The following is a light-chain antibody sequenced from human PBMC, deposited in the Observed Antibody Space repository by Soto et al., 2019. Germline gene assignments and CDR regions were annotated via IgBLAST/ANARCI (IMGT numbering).Light chain of an antibody. CDR3: SSYAGSNLVV. J-gene: IGLJ2*01. CDR2: EVS. Sequence: QSALTQSPSASGSPGQSVTISCTGTSSDVGNYKYVSWYQQHPGKAPKLMIYEVSKRPSGVPDRFSGSKSGNAASLTVSVLQVEDEADYYRSSYAGSNLVVFGGGTQLTVL. CDR1: SSDVGNYKY. V-gene: IGLV2-8*01.